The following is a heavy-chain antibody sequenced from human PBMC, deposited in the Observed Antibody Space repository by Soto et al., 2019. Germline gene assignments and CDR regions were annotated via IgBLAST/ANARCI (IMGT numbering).Heavy chain of an antibody. CDR1: QNTLTELT. J-gene: IGHJ4*02. Sequence: ASVKVSCKVSQNTLTELTIDWLRQAPGKGLEWMGRSAPEEGEPIYPQKFQGRVSMTEDPSTDTAYMELTSLRFEDTAVYFCAADRKIVGTIGAFDFWGQGTLVTVSS. CDR2: SAPEEGEP. V-gene: IGHV1-24*01. D-gene: IGHD1-26*01. CDR3: AADRKIVGTIGAFDF.